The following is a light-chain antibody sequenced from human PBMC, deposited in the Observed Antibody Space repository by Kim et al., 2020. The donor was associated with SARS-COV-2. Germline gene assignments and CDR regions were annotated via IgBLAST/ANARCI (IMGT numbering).Light chain of an antibody. CDR2: GAS. CDR1: QSVSSH. Sequence: EIVMTQSPAILSVSPGERATLSCRASQSVSSHLAWYQQRPGQPPRLLIYGASTRATGIPARFSGSGSGTEFTLTISSLQSEDFAIYFCQQYSDWPPGDTFGQGNKVEIK. CDR3: QQYSDWPPGDT. V-gene: IGKV3-15*01. J-gene: IGKJ2*01.